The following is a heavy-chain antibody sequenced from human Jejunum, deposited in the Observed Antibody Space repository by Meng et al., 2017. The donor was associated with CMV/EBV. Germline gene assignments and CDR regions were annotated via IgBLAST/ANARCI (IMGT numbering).Heavy chain of an antibody. CDR1: YTDTSSP. V-gene: IGHV1-18*01. CDR2: VNPYTGET. J-gene: IGHJ4*02. Sequence: YTDTSSPMTWVRQDPGQGLEWVGWVNPYTGETSYAQSLQDRVSVTTDTSATTAYMELRSLRFDDAAIYYCARSPIYSGTYFAFDYWGQGSQVTVSS. D-gene: IGHD1-26*01. CDR3: ARSPIYSGTYFAFDY.